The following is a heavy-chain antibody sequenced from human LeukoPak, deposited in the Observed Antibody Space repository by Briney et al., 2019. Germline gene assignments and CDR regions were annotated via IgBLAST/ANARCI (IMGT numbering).Heavy chain of an antibody. CDR1: GSSFTDYW. CDR3: ARQCCRGASPGFDP. D-gene: IGHD3-10*01. V-gene: IGHV5-51*01. Sequence: GESLQISCQGSGSSFTDYWIAWVRQMPGKGLEWMGIIYPGDSDTRYSPSFQGQVTFSADKSISTAYLQWSSLRASDTAIYYCARQCCRGASPGFDPWGQGTLVTVSS. J-gene: IGHJ5*02. CDR2: IYPGDSDT.